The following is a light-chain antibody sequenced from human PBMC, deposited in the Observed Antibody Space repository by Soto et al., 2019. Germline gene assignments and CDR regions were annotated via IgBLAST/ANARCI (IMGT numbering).Light chain of an antibody. CDR1: QDIGNF. CDR2: DAS. Sequence: DIQMTQSPSSLSASVGDRVTITCQASQDIGNFLNWYQQKPGKAPKLLIYDASNLKTGVPSRFSGSGSGTDFTFTISSLQSEDSATYYCQQYDTPFTFGPGTKVDIK. J-gene: IGKJ3*01. CDR3: QQYDTPFT. V-gene: IGKV1-33*01.